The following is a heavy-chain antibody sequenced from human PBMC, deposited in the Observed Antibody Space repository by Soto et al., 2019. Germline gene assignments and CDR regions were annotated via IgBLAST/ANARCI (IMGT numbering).Heavy chain of an antibody. CDR2: ISYDGSNK. CDR3: AKESYYDSSGLLDY. CDR1: GFTFSSYG. D-gene: IGHD3-22*01. Sequence: QVQLVESGGGVVQPGRSLRLSCAASGFTFSSYGMHWVRQAPGKGLKWVAVISYDGSNKYYADSVKGRFTISRDNSKNTLYLQMNSLRAEDTAVYYCAKESYYDSSGLLDYWGQGTLVTVSS. J-gene: IGHJ4*02. V-gene: IGHV3-30*18.